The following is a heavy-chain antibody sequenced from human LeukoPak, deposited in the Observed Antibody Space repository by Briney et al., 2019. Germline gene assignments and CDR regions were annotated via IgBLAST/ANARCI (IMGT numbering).Heavy chain of an antibody. CDR2: IKQDGSDR. V-gene: IGHV3-7*03. J-gene: IGHJ4*02. CDR3: VRNLAVAGTCFDS. CDR1: GFTFDSYA. D-gene: IGHD6-19*01. Sequence: GGSLRLSCAASGFTFDSYAIHWVRQAPGTGLEWVANIKQDGSDRNYVTSVRGRFTISRDNAESSLYLQMNSLRVEDTAVYYCVRNLAVAGTCFDSWGQGTLVTVSS.